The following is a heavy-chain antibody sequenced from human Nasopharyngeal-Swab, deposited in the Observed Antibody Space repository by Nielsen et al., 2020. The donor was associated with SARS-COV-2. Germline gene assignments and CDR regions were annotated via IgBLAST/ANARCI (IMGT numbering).Heavy chain of an antibody. D-gene: IGHD1-26*01. J-gene: IGHJ3*02. CDR1: GGSISSGSYY. CDR2: IYTSGST. V-gene: IGHV4-61*02. Sequence: TLSLTCTVSGGSISSGSYYWSWIWQPAGKGLEWIGRIYTSGSTNYNPSLKSRVTISVDTSKNQFSLKLSSVTAADTAVYYCASRSITFGSGSYSNAFDIWGQGTMVTVSS. CDR3: ASRSITFGSGSYSNAFDI.